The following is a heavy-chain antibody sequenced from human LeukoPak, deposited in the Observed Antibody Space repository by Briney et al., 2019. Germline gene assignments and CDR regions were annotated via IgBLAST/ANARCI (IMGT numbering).Heavy chain of an antibody. D-gene: IGHD3-22*01. V-gene: IGHV3-23*01. CDR3: AKALPQDSSGFFY. CDR1: GFTFSSYG. Sequence: GGSLRLSCAASGFTFSSYGMSWVRQAPGKGLEWVSVISGSGGGTYYADSVKGRLTISRDNSKNTLYLQMNSLRAEDTAVYYCAKALPQDSSGFFYWGQGTLVTVSS. J-gene: IGHJ4*02. CDR2: ISGSGGGT.